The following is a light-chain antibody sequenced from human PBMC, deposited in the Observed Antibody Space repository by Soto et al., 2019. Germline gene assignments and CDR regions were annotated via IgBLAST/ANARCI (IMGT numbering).Light chain of an antibody. J-gene: IGKJ1*01. CDR3: QQYKSYWT. V-gene: IGKV1-5*03. Sequence: DIQMTQSPSTLSASVGDRVTITCRASQSISIWLAWYQQKPGKAPKLLIYKASSLESGVPSRFSGSGSGTEVNLTISSLQPDDFATYYCQQYKSYWTFGQGTKVEIK. CDR1: QSISIW. CDR2: KAS.